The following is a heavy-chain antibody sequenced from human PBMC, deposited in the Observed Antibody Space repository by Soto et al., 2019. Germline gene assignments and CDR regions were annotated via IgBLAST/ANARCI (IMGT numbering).Heavy chain of an antibody. J-gene: IGHJ6*02. CDR3: ARGGVAYYDSSGYLRPSYYYYYYGMDV. V-gene: IGHV3-33*01. CDR1: GFTFSSYG. D-gene: IGHD3-22*01. CDR2: IWYDGSNK. Sequence: GGSLRLSCAASGFTFSSYGMHWVRQAPGKGLEWVAVIWYDGSNKYYADSVKGRFTISRDNSKNTLYLQMNSLRAEDTAVYYCARGGVAYYDSSGYLRPSYYYYYYGMDVWGQGTTVTVSS.